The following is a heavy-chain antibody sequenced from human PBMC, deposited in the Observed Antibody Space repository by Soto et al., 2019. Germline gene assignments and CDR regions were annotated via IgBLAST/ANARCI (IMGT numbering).Heavy chain of an antibody. V-gene: IGHV1-69*12. CDR3: ARDKDRPQLGGNYYYILDV. Sequence: QVQLVQSGAEVKKPGSSVKVSCKPSGGTFRTSAISWVRQAPGQGLEWVGGIMPVFRRPKYAQGFQGRVTITADESTSTAYMELSSLRSDDTAVYYCARDKDRPQLGGNYYYILDVWGQGTGVTVSS. CDR2: IMPVFRRP. D-gene: IGHD3-10*01. J-gene: IGHJ6*02. CDR1: GGTFRTSA.